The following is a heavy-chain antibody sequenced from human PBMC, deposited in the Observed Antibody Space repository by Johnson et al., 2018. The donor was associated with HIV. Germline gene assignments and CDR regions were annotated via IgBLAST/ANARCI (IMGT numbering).Heavy chain of an antibody. CDR2: ISYDGITT. Sequence: QVQLVESGGDVVQPGMSLRLSYAASGFTFSRENMHWVRQAPDKGLHWVAIISYDGITTYYVDSVKARFTISRDDARNTLYLQMNSLRAEDTALYYCARADTARVRGAFDIGGKGTMVTVSA. V-gene: IGHV3-30*03. CDR1: GFTFSREN. J-gene: IGHJ3*02. CDR3: ARADTARVRGAFDI. D-gene: IGHD5-18*01.